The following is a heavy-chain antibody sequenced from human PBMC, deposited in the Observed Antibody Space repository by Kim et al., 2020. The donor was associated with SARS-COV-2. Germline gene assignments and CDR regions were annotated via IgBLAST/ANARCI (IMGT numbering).Heavy chain of an antibody. Sequence: SETLSLTCTVSGGSISSYYWSWIRQPPGKGLEWIGYIYYSGSTNYNPSLKSRVTISVDTSKNQFSLKLSSVTAADTAVYYCARDEGGARGFDYWGQGTLVTVSS. D-gene: IGHD3-16*01. J-gene: IGHJ4*02. CDR3: ARDEGGARGFDY. V-gene: IGHV4-59*13. CDR2: IYYSGST. CDR1: GGSISSYY.